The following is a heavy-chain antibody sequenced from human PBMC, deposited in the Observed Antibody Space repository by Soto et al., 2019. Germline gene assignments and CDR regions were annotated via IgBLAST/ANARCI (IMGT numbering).Heavy chain of an antibody. Sequence: SETLSLTCTFSRGSISGYYWSWIRQPPGKGLEWIGYIYYSGTTNYNPSLKSRVTMSIDTSRNQFSLKLSSVTAADTAVYYCARDPPDGDSYFDYWGQGTLVTVAS. V-gene: IGHV4-59*01. CDR2: IYYSGTT. CDR3: ARDPPDGDSYFDY. CDR1: RGSISGYY. J-gene: IGHJ4*02. D-gene: IGHD4-17*01.